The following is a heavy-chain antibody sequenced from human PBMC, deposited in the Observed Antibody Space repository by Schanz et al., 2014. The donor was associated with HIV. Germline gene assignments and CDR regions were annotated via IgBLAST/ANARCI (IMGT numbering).Heavy chain of an antibody. CDR2: ISYDGTNK. Sequence: VQLLESGGGLEQPGGSLRLSCTASGFTFSNYGMHWVRQAPGKGLEWVAVISYDGTNKKFADSVKGRFTISRDNSKNTLYLQMTTLRIDDTAVYYCAKPEYDSRGNSQSHFDYWGQGTLVTVSS. D-gene: IGHD3-22*01. CDR3: AKPEYDSRGNSQSHFDY. J-gene: IGHJ4*02. CDR1: GFTFSNYG. V-gene: IGHV3-33*05.